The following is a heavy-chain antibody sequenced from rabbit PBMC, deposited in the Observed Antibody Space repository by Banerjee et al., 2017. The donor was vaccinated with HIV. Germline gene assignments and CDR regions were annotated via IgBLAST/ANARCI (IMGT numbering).Heavy chain of an antibody. Sequence: SWARGRFTISKTSSTTMTLQMTSLTAADTATYFCARDGSSIAYYFNLWGQGTLVTVS. V-gene: IGHV1S40*01. D-gene: IGHD1-1*01. J-gene: IGHJ4*01. CDR3: ARDGSSIAYYFNL.